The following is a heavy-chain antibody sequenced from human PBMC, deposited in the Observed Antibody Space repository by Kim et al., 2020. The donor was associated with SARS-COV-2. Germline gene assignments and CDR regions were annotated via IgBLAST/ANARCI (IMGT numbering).Heavy chain of an antibody. J-gene: IGHJ3*02. Sequence: GGSLRLYCRASGFTVSSNDMNWVRQAPGKGLEWVSVINSSGRTYYGEDVKGRFTSTRENTDKTVYLQMNTLRSEDTAMYYCSISMGVYNSEYYYGSFVMWGQETMVTVSS. CDR1: GFTVSSND. CDR2: INSSGRT. V-gene: IGHV3-53*01. CDR3: SISMGVYNSEYYYGSFVM. D-gene: IGHD3-10*01.